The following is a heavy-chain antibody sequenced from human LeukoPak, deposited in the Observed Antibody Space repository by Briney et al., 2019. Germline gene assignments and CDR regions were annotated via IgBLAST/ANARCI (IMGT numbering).Heavy chain of an antibody. V-gene: IGHV3-21*01. D-gene: IGHD3-10*01. J-gene: IGHJ4*02. CDR3: ARDRRTGGLTMVDY. CDR1: GXTFSSYS. CDR2: VSGRGTYI. Sequence: PGGSLRLSCAASGXTFSSYSMTWVRQAPGKGLEWVSSVSGRGTYIYYADSVNGRFTISRDNAKNSLYLQMNSLRAEDTAVYYCARDRRTGGLTMVDYWGQGTLVTVSS.